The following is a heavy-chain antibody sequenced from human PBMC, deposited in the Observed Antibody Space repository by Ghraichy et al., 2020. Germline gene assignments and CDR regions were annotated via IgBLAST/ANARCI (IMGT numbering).Heavy chain of an antibody. CDR1: GFTFSSYW. Sequence: GGSLRLSCAASGFTFSSYWMSWVRQAPGKGLEWVANIKQDGSEKYYVDSVKGRFTISRDNAKNSLYLQMNSLRAEDTAVYYCARDWALEGFWSGVCSMDVWGQGTTVTVSS. CDR2: IKQDGSEK. V-gene: IGHV3-7*01. J-gene: IGHJ6*02. CDR3: ARDWALEGFWSGVCSMDV. D-gene: IGHD3-3*01.